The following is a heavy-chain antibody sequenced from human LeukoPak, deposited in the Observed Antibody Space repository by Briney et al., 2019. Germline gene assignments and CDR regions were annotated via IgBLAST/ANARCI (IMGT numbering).Heavy chain of an antibody. V-gene: IGHV3-30*03. CDR1: GFTFSSYG. J-gene: IGHJ6*01. CDR3: SKVFRAKVWLPSLYHHGIGG. Sequence: PGGSLRLSCAASGFTFSSYGMHWVRQAPGKGLEWVAVISYDGSNKYYADSVKGRFTLSRDNSQNTLCLPMNSLRAEDTAVYYLSKVFRAKVWLPSLYHHGIGGRGQGTKGTLS. CDR2: ISYDGSNK. D-gene: IGHD3-10*01.